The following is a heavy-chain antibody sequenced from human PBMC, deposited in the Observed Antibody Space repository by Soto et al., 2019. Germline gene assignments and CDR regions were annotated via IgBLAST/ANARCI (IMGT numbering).Heavy chain of an antibody. CDR2: IYYSGST. CDR3: ARHPVEGGDWFDP. D-gene: IGHD3-16*01. J-gene: IGHJ5*02. CDR1: GGSISSSSYY. Sequence: QLQLQESGPGLVKPSETLSLTCTVSGGSISSSSYYWGWIRQPPGKGLEWIGSIYYSGSTYYNPSLKSRVTISVDTSKNQFSLKLSSVTAADTAVYYCARHPVEGGDWFDPWGQGTLVTVSS. V-gene: IGHV4-39*01.